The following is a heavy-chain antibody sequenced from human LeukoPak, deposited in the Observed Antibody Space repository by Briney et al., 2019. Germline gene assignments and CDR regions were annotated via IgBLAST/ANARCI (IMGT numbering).Heavy chain of an antibody. CDR2: ISTSGST. Sequence: SETLSLTCTVSGGSISSYYWSWIRQPAGKGLESIGHISTSGSTNYNPSLKSRVTMSVDTSENQFSLKMTSVTAADTAVYFCARNIRGGATYLDYWGQGTLVTVSS. D-gene: IGHD1-26*01. CDR3: ARNIRGGATYLDY. V-gene: IGHV4-4*07. CDR1: GGSISSYY. J-gene: IGHJ4*02.